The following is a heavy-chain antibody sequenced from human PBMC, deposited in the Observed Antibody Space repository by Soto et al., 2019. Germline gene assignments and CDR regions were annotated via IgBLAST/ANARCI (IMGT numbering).Heavy chain of an antibody. J-gene: IGHJ5*02. CDR2: ISAYNGNT. Sequence: ASVKVSCKASGYTFTNYGISWVRQAPGQGLEWMGWISAYNGNTNYAQKLQGRVTMTTDTSTSTAYMELRSLRSDDTAVYYCARSMRYCSGGSCYTQQVYNWFDPWGQGTLVTVSS. D-gene: IGHD2-15*01. V-gene: IGHV1-18*01. CDR1: GYTFTNYG. CDR3: ARSMRYCSGGSCYTQQVYNWFDP.